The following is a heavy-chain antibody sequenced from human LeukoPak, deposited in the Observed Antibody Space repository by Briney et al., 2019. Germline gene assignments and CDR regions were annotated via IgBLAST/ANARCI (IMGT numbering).Heavy chain of an antibody. CDR3: ARVLSDSSGYNFEY. Sequence: PSETLSLTCTVSGYSISTGYYWGWIRQPPGKGLQWIGSIYRTGSTYYNPSLKSRVTISVDTSKNQFSLNLNSLTAADTAIYYCARVLSDSSGYNFEYWGQGTLVTVSS. CDR1: GYSISTGYY. D-gene: IGHD5-18*01. J-gene: IGHJ4*02. CDR2: IYRTGST. V-gene: IGHV4-38-2*02.